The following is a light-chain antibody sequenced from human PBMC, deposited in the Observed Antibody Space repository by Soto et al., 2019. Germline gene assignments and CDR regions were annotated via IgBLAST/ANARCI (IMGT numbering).Light chain of an antibody. Sequence: IQLTQSPSSLYASVGDRVTITCRASQGISSYLAWYQQKPGKAPKLLIYAASTLQSGVQSRCSGSGSGTDFTLTISSLQPEDFGTYYCQQLNSYPPTCGQGTKVDIK. CDR3: QQLNSYPPT. J-gene: IGKJ1*01. CDR1: QGISSY. V-gene: IGKV1-9*01. CDR2: AAS.